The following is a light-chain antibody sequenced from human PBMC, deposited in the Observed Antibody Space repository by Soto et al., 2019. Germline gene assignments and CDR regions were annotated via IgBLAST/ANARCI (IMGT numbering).Light chain of an antibody. CDR1: HNVVNY. CDR3: QQRKHWPPLT. Sequence: EVGLTQSLDILSLSPGERATLSCSTSHNVVNYVAWYQQKPGQAPRLLIYDASNRVTGIPTRFSGSGSGTDFTLTISSLEPEDFAVYYCQQRKHWPPLTFGGGTKVEIK. V-gene: IGKV3-11*01. J-gene: IGKJ4*01. CDR2: DAS.